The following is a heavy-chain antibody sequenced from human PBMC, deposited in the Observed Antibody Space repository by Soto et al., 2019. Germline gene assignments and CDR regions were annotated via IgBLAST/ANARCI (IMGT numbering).Heavy chain of an antibody. J-gene: IGHJ4*02. Sequence: QVQLVQSGAEVKNPGASVRLSCKASGYTITCCAMHWVRQAPGQRPEWMGWINAGDGDTKYSQNFQGRLIIIRDTSANTAYMELSSLRSEDTAVYYCARDGAEKAAAAMVYWGQGTLVSVSS. V-gene: IGHV1-3*01. CDR2: INAGDGDT. CDR1: GYTITCCA. CDR3: ARDGAEKAAAAMVY. D-gene: IGHD6-13*01.